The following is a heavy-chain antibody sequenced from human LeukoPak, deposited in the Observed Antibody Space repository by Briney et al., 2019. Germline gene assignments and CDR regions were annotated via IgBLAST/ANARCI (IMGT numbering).Heavy chain of an antibody. Sequence: PSETLSLTCTVSGGSISSYYWSWIRQPPGQGLERIGYIYYSGSTNYNPSLKSRVTISVDTSTNQFSLKLSSVTAADTAVYYCAILYDSSGYYRGNAFDIWGQGTMVTVSS. D-gene: IGHD3-22*01. V-gene: IGHV4-59*01. CDR2: IYYSGST. J-gene: IGHJ3*02. CDR3: AILYDSSGYYRGNAFDI. CDR1: GGSISSYY.